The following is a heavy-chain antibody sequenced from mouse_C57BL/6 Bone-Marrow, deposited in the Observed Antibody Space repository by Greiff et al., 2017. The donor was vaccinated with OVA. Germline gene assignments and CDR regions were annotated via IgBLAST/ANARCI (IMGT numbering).Heavy chain of an antibody. CDR2: IDPSDSYT. V-gene: IGHV1-59*01. D-gene: IGHD2-4*01. Sequence: QVQLKQPGAELVRPGTSVKLSCKASGYTFTSYWMHWVKQRPGQGLEWIGVIDPSDSYTNYNQKFKGKATLTVDTSSSTAYIQLSSLTSEDSAVYYCAYDYDVGYWGQGTTLTVSS. CDR1: GYTFTSYW. CDR3: AYDYDVGY. J-gene: IGHJ2*01.